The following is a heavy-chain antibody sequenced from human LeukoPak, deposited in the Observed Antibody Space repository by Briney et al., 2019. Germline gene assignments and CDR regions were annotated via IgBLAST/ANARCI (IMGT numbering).Heavy chain of an antibody. Sequence: GRSLRLSCAASGFTFSSYGMHWVRQAPGKGLEWVAIISYDGSNEYYADSVKGRFTISRDNSKNTLYLQMNSLRAEDTAVYYCAKTTGVAVAGTGDYYFDYWGRGTLVTVSS. V-gene: IGHV3-30*18. D-gene: IGHD6-19*01. CDR2: ISYDGSNE. J-gene: IGHJ4*02. CDR3: AKTTGVAVAGTGDYYFDY. CDR1: GFTFSSYG.